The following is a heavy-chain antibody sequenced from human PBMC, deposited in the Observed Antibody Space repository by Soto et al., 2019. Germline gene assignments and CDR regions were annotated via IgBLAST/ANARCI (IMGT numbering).Heavy chain of an antibody. CDR3: ARDTNSLDL. Sequence: SETLSLTCVVSSYSISSGFFWAWIRQPPGKGLEWVGSIYHTGDTHYNPSLRSQVSMSVDTSKNHFSLRLTYLTAADTAVYFCARDTNSLDLWGQGTLGTVS. V-gene: IGHV4-38-2*02. CDR2: IYHTGDT. D-gene: IGHD2-8*01. J-gene: IGHJ5*02. CDR1: SYSISSGFF.